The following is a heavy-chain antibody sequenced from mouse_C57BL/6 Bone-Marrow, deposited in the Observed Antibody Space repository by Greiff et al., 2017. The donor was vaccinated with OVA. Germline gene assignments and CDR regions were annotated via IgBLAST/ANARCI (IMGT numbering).Heavy chain of an antibody. J-gene: IGHJ2*01. CDR1: FYTFTGYW. V-gene: IGHV1-9*01. CDR2: ILPGSGST. Sequence: QVQLQPSGPALMKPGASVKLSCKASFYTFTGYWIEWVTQRPGHVLEWIGEILPGSGSTNYNEKFKGKATFTADTSSNTAYMQLSSLTTEDSAIYYWARKDEVTTETAYYFDYWGQGTTRTVSS. CDR3: ARKDEVTTETAYYFDY. D-gene: IGHD2-2*01.